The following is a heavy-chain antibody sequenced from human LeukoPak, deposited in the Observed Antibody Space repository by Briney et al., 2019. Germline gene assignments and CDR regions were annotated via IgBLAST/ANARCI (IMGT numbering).Heavy chain of an antibody. J-gene: IGHJ4*02. CDR3: ARRPYAEPFVDY. D-gene: IGHD2-2*01. CDR1: GGSFSGYY. Sequence: SETLSLTCAVYGGSFSGYYWSWIRQPPGKGLGWIGEINHSGSTNYNPSLKSRVTISVDTSKNQFSLKLSSVTAADTAVYYCARRPYAEPFVDYWGQGTLATVSS. V-gene: IGHV4-34*01. CDR2: INHSGST.